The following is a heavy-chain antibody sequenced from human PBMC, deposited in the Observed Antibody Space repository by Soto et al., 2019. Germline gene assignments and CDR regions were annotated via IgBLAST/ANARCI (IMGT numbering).Heavy chain of an antibody. J-gene: IGHJ6*02. CDR3: TRAQAMGTRFLEWLPLMDYYYGMDV. Sequence: GGSLRLSCTASGFTFGDYAMSWFRQAPGKGLEWVGFIRSKAYGGTTEYAASVKGRFTISRDDSKSIAYLQMNSLKTEDTAVYYCTRAQAMGTRFLEWLPLMDYYYGMDVWGQGTTVTVSS. CDR2: IRSKAYGGTT. V-gene: IGHV3-49*03. CDR1: GFTFGDYA. D-gene: IGHD3-3*01.